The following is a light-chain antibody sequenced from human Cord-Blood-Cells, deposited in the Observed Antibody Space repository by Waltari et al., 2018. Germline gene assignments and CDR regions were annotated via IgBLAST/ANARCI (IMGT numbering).Light chain of an antibody. CDR1: QSVSSY. CDR3: QQRSNWIT. J-gene: IGKJ5*01. CDR2: DAS. V-gene: IGKV3-11*01. Sequence: EIVLTQSPAPLALSPGERATISCRASQSVSSYLARYQQKPGQAPRLLIYDASNRATGIPARFSGSGSGTDFTLTISSLEPEDFAVYYCQQRSNWITFGQGTRLEIK.